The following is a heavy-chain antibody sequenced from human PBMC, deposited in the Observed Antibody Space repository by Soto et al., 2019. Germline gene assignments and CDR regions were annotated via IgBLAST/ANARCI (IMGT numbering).Heavy chain of an antibody. D-gene: IGHD2-15*01. CDR1: GYTFTSYA. J-gene: IGHJ6*02. V-gene: IGHV1-3*01. CDR3: AREQDTWVEDGMGV. CDR2: INAGNGNT. Sequence: QVQLVQSGAEVKKPGASVKVSCKASGYTFTSYAMHWVRQAPGQRLEWMGWINAGNGNTKYSQKFQGRVTITRDTSASTAYMELSSLRSEDTAVYYCAREQDTWVEDGMGVWGQGTTVTVSS.